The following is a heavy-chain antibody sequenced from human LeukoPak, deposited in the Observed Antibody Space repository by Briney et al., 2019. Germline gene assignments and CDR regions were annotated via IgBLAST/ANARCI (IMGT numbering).Heavy chain of an antibody. J-gene: IGHJ4*02. Sequence: PGGTLRLSCAASGVTFSSYAMSWGRQAPAQGLERVSAISGSGGSTYYPDSVKDRFTISRDNSKNTLYLQMNSLRAEDTAVYYCAKDRRYFDYWGQGTLVTVSS. CDR2: ISGSGGST. CDR1: GVTFSSYA. V-gene: IGHV3-23*01. CDR3: AKDRRYFDY.